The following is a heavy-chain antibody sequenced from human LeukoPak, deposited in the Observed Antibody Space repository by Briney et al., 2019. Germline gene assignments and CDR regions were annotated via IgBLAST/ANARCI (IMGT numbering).Heavy chain of an antibody. CDR1: GFTFDDYA. V-gene: IGHV3-9*03. D-gene: IGHD3-22*01. CDR2: ISWNSGSI. J-gene: IGHJ4*02. Sequence: GGSLRLSCAASGFTFDDYAMHWVRQAPGKGLEWVSGISWNSGSIGYADSVEGRFTISRDNAKNSLYLQMNSLRAEDMALYYCAKDMFPHYYDSSGLDYWGQGTLVTVSS. CDR3: AKDMFPHYYDSSGLDY.